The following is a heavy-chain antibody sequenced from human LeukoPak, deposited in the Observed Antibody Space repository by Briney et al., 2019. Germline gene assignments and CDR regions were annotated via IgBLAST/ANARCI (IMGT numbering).Heavy chain of an antibody. CDR2: ISGSGGNT. V-gene: IGHV3-23*01. J-gene: IGHJ4*02. D-gene: IGHD3-10*01. CDR1: GFTFSSYA. CDR3: AKGNHYYGSGSYSSFDY. Sequence: QPGGSLRLSCAASGFTFSSYATSWVRQAPGKGLEWVSAISGSGGNTYYADSVKGRFTISRDNSKNTLYLQMNSLRAEDTAVYYCAKGNHYYGSGSYSSFDYWGQGTLVTVSS.